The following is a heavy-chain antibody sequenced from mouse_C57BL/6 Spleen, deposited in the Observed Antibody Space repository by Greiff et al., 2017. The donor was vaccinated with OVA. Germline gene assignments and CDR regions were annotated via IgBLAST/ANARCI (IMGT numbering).Heavy chain of an antibody. CDR3: ARGKTGTPFAY. V-gene: IGHV5-17*01. CDR1: GFTFSDYG. J-gene: IGHJ3*01. D-gene: IGHD4-1*01. Sequence: EVQLVESGGGLVKPGGSLKLSCAASGFTFSDYGMHWVRQAPEKGLEWVAYISSGSSTIYYADTVKGRFTISRDNAKNTLFLQMTSLRSEDTAMYYCARGKTGTPFAYWGQGTLVTVSA. CDR2: ISSGSSTI.